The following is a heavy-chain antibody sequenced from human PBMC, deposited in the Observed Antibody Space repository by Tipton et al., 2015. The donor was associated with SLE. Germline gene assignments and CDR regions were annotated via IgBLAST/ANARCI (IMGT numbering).Heavy chain of an antibody. V-gene: IGHV4-61*01. D-gene: IGHD3-9*01. J-gene: IGHJ3*02. CDR3: ARDPLRYFDWLFDGGNAFDI. CDR2: IYYSGST. CDR1: GGSVSSGSYY. Sequence: TLSLTCTVSGGSVSSGSYYWSWIRQPPGKGLEWIGYIYYSGSTNYNPSLKSRVTISVDTSKNQFSLKLSSVTAADTAVYYCARDPLRYFDWLFDGGNAFDIWGQGTMVTVSS.